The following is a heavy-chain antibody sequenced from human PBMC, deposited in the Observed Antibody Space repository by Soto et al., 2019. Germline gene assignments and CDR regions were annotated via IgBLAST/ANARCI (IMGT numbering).Heavy chain of an antibody. Sequence: GGSLRLSCAASGFTFSDDYMNWLRQAPGKGLEWVSYISGTGSDTNYADSVKGRFTISRDNAKNSLYLQMNSLRVEDTAVYYCVRHARLASSWGLGTLVTVSS. D-gene: IGHD3-9*01. CDR1: GFTFSDDY. V-gene: IGHV3-11*06. CDR2: ISGTGSDT. J-gene: IGHJ5*02. CDR3: VRHARLASS.